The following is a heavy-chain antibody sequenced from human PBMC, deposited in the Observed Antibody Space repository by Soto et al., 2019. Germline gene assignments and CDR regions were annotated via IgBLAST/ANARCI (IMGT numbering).Heavy chain of an antibody. CDR2: ISGSGGGA. CDR1: GFTLSRYV. J-gene: IGHJ6*03. D-gene: IGHD3-16*01. V-gene: IGHV3-23*01. Sequence: EVQLLESGGGLVQPGGSLRLSCAASGFTLSRYVMSWVRQAPGKGLEWVSVISGSGGGAFYADSVKGRFTISRDNSKNTLYLEMRSLRAEDSAVYYCARPEGDYFYNHMYVWGKGTTVTVSS. CDR3: ARPEGDYFYNHMYV.